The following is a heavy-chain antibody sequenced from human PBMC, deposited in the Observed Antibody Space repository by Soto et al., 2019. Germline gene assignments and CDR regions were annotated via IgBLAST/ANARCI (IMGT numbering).Heavy chain of an antibody. V-gene: IGHV1-46*02. D-gene: IGHD6-19*01. CDR2: INPSRGLT. J-gene: IGHJ4*02. CDR3: ARDGVPIAGRSGYFDY. Sequence: ASVNVSCKASGYNFNNYYIHWVRQTPGQGPEWIGVINPSRGLTTYSQRFQGRVSMTRDTSTTTVYMELSSLRSEDTAIYYCARDGVPIAGRSGYFDYWGPGTEVTVSS. CDR1: GYNFNNYY.